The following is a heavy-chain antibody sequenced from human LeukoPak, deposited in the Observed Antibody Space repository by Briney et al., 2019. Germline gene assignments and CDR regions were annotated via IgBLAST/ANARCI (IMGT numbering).Heavy chain of an antibody. Sequence: SETLSLTCAVYGGSFSGYYWSWIRQPPGKGLEWIGEINHSGSTNYNPSLKSRVTISVDTSKNQFSLKLSSVTAADTAVYYCARGFLGRITMVRGVLGSRSDYGMDVWGQGTTVTVSS. V-gene: IGHV4-34*01. CDR2: INHSGST. CDR1: GGSFSGYY. D-gene: IGHD3-10*01. J-gene: IGHJ6*02. CDR3: ARGFLGRITMVRGVLGSRSDYGMDV.